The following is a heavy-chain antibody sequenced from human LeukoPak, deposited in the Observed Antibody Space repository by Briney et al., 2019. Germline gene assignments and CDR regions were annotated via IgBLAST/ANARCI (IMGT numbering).Heavy chain of an antibody. CDR1: GFTFSSYS. CDR3: ARDGYYYDSSGYYSINGMDV. V-gene: IGHV3-21*06. CDR2: ISSSSSYI. J-gene: IGHJ6*02. Sequence: GGSLRLSCAASGFTFSSYSMNWVGQAPGKGLEWVSSISSSSSYIYYADSVKGRFTISRDNAKNSLYLQMNSVRAEDTAVYYCARDGYYYDSSGYYSINGMDVWGQGTTVTVSS. D-gene: IGHD3-22*01.